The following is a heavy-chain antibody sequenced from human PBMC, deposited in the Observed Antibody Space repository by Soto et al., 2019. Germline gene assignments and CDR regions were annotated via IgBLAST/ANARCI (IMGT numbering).Heavy chain of an antibody. CDR3: ARAEQMEWLLEIDY. CDR2: MNPNSGNT. CDR1: GYTFTSYD. V-gene: IGHV1-8*01. J-gene: IGHJ4*02. Sequence: ASVKVSCKASGYTFTSYDINWVRQATGQGLEWMGWMNPNSGNTGYAQKFQGRVTMTRNTSISTAYMEPSSLRSEDTAVYYCARAEQMEWLLEIDYWGQGTLVTVSS. D-gene: IGHD3-3*01.